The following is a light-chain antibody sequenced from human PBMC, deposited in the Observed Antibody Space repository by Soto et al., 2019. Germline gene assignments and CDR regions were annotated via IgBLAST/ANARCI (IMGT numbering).Light chain of an antibody. CDR1: HSVNSH. CDR2: GAS. V-gene: IGKV3-15*01. J-gene: IGKJ5*01. CDR3: QQYKNWPL. Sequence: IMLTKSPATLSVSTGERVTLSCRTSHSVNSHVAWYQQKPGQAPRLLLYGASTRATGIPVRFSGSGFGTEFTLTISSLQSEDFAVYYCQQYKNWPLFGQGTRLEIK.